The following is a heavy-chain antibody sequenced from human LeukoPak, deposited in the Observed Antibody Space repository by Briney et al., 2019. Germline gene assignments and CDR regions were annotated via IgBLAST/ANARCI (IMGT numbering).Heavy chain of an antibody. D-gene: IGHD6-13*01. CDR1: GYTFTTYT. CDR3: AREEGAPIAAANV. V-gene: IGHV1-18*01. J-gene: IGHJ3*01. Sequence: ASVKVSCKASGYTFTTYTISWVRQAPGQGLEWMGWIRPNNGNTNYAQKLQGRVSMTTDTSTSTAYMELRSLRSDDTAAYYCAREEGAPIAAANVWGLGTMVTVSS. CDR2: IRPNNGNT.